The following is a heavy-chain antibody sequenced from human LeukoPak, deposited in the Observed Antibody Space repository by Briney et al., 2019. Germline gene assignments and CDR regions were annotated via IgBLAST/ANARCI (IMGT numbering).Heavy chain of an antibody. D-gene: IGHD4-17*01. J-gene: IGHJ4*02. CDR1: GFDFSTYS. Sequence: GGSLRLSCAASGFDFSTYSMNWVRQAPGKGLEWVGFIRSKAYGGTTEYAASVKGRFTISRDDSKSIAYLQMNSLKTEDTAVYYCTRGYGDYFFSDYWGQGTLVTVSS. CDR3: TRGYGDYFFSDY. V-gene: IGHV3-49*04. CDR2: IRSKAYGGTT.